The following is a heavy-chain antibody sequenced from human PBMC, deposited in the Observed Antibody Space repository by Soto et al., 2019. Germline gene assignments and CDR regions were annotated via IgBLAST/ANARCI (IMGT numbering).Heavy chain of an antibody. D-gene: IGHD6-19*01. Sequence: GGSLRLSCAASGFTFSSYAMSWVRQAPGKGLEWVSAISGSGGSTYYADSVKGRFTISRDNSKNTLYMQMNSLRAEDTAVYYRPKVSSRGWPDEWAQVTLVTVSS. CDR3: PKVSSRGWPDE. CDR1: GFTFSSYA. V-gene: IGHV3-23*01. CDR2: ISGSGGST. J-gene: IGHJ4*02.